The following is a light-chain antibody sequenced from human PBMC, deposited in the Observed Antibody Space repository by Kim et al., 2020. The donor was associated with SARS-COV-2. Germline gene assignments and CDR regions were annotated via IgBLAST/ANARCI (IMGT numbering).Light chain of an antibody. V-gene: IGKV1-17*03. J-gene: IGKJ4*01. Sequence: DIQMTQSPSVMSASVGDRITITCRASQGISNYLAWFQQKPGKAPKRLIYVASSLQSGVPSRFSGSASGTEFALTISSLQPEDFATYYCLQHNTYPRLTFGGGTKLEIK. CDR3: LQHNTYPRLT. CDR2: VAS. CDR1: QGISNY.